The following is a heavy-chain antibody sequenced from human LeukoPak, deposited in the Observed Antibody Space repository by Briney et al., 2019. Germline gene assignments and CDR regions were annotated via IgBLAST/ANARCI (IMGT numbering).Heavy chain of an antibody. CDR1: GYTFTGYY. J-gene: IGHJ4*02. CDR2: INPNSGGT. Sequence: SVKVSCKASGYTFTGYYMHWVRQAPGQGLEWMGRINPNSGGTNYAQKFQGRVTMTRDTSISTAHMELSRLRSDDTAVYYCARSSIVGATTGFDYWGQGTLVTVSS. CDR3: ARSSIVGATTGFDY. V-gene: IGHV1-2*06. D-gene: IGHD1-26*01.